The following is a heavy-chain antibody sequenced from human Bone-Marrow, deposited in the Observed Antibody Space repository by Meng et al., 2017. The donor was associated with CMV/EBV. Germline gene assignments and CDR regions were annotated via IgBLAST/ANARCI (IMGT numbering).Heavy chain of an antibody. V-gene: IGHV3-7*01. CDR1: GFTFSSYW. Sequence: GGSLRLSCAASGFTFSSYWMSWVRQAPGKGLEWVANIKQDGSEKYYVDSVKGRFTISRDNAKNSLYLQMNSLRAEDTAVYYCARDLWVLEDTAMVSNYYYYYGMAVWGQGPTVTGSS. CDR3: ARDLWVLEDTAMVSNYYYYYGMAV. D-gene: IGHD5-18*01. CDR2: IKQDGSEK. J-gene: IGHJ6*01.